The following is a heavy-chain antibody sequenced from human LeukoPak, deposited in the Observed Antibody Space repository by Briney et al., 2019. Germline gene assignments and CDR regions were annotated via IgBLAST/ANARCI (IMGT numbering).Heavy chain of an antibody. V-gene: IGHV4-31*03. D-gene: IGHD2-21*01. CDR2: IYYSGST. CDR1: GGSISSGGYY. J-gene: IGHJ6*02. Sequence: PSQTLSLTCTVSGGSISSGGYYWSWIRQHPGKGLEWLGYIYYSGSTYYNPSLKSRVTISVDTSKNQFSLKLSSVTAADTAVYYCVGEDYYYGMDVWGQGTTVTVSS. CDR3: VGEDYYYGMDV.